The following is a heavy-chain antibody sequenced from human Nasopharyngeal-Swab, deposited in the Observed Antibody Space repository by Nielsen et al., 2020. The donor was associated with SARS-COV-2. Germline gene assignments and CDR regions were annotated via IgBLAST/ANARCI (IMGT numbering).Heavy chain of an antibody. CDR3: ARGPVGYCSSTSCYEGRGYYGMDV. D-gene: IGHD2-2*01. CDR2: INHSGST. CDR1: GGSFSGYY. J-gene: IGHJ6*02. Sequence: SGTLSLTCAVYGGSFSGYYWSWIRQPPGKGLEWIGEINHSGSTNYNPSLKSRVTISVDTSKNQFSLKLSSVTAADTAVYYCARGPVGYCSSTSCYEGRGYYGMDVWGQGTTVTVSS. V-gene: IGHV4-34*01.